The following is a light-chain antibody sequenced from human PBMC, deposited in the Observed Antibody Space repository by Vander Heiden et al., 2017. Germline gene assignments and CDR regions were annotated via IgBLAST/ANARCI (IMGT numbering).Light chain of an antibody. CDR3: AIWYSSTVL. V-gene: IGLV5-39*01. J-gene: IGLJ2*01. CDR2: YKSDSDK. CDR1: SGTNVTTYR. Sequence: QPVLTQPTSLSPSPGGSARFTCTSPSGTNVTTYRIYWYQQKPGSPPRFLLRYKSDSDKHQGSGVPSRFSGSKDASTNAGLLVISGLQSEDEADYYCAIWYSSTVLFGGGTALTVL.